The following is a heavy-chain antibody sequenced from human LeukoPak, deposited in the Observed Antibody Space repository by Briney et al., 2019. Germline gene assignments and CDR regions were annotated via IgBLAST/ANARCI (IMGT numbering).Heavy chain of an antibody. V-gene: IGHV4-61*01. J-gene: IGHJ4*02. CDR3: AREAAAGLFDY. CDR1: GGSIRSSSYY. CDR2: IYYSGST. D-gene: IGHD6-13*01. Sequence: SETLSLTCTVSGGSIRSSSYYWSWIRQPPGKGLEWIGYIYYSGSTNYNPSLKSRVTISVDTSKNQFSLKLSSVTAADTAVYYCAREAAAGLFDYWGQGTLVTVSS.